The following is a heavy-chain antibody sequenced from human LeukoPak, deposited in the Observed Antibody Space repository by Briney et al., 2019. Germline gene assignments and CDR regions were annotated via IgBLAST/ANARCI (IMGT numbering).Heavy chain of an antibody. CDR2: IYDGGST. V-gene: IGHV4-4*07. D-gene: IGHD3-10*01. CDR3: ARDSGTSGEVKFDP. J-gene: IGHJ5*02. CDR1: GGSVNSYY. Sequence: PSETLSLTCTVSGGSVNSYYLSWIRQPAGKTLEWIGRIYDGGSTNYNPSLKSRVTMPVDTSKNQISLKLKSVTAADTAVYYCARDSGTSGEVKFDPWGQGALVTVSS.